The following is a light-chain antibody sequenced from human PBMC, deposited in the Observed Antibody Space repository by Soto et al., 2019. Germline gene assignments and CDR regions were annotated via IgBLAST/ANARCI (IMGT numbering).Light chain of an antibody. CDR2: GAS. V-gene: IGKV3-20*01. J-gene: IGKJ1*01. CDR3: QQYNDWPLT. CDR1: QSVSSTY. Sequence: EIGLTQSPGALSLSPGERATLSCRASQSVSSTYLAWYQQKPGQAPRLLIYGASYRATGIPDRFSGSGSGTDFTLTISRLEPEDFAVYYSQQYNDWPLTFGQGTKVDIK.